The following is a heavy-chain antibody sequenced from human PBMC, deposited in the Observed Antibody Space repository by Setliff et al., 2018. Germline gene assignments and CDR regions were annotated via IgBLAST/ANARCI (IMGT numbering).Heavy chain of an antibody. V-gene: IGHV4-38-2*01. J-gene: IGHJ5*02. CDR2: IYHSGST. CDR1: GYSISSGYY. D-gene: IGHD3-22*01. CDR3: ARANYYDSSTYFNWFDP. Sequence: SETLSLTCAVSGYSISSGYYWGWIRQPPGKGLEWIGSIYHSGSTYYNPSLKSRVTMSVDTSKNQFSLKLGSVTAADTAVYYCARANYYDSSTYFNWFDPWGQGTLVTVSS.